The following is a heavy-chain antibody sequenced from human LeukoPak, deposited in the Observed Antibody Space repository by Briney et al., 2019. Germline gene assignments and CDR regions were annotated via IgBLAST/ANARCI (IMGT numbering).Heavy chain of an antibody. CDR1: GLTLSNYG. CDR2: ISDSGGST. D-gene: IGHD3-10*01. CDR3: AKRGVVIRVILVGFHKQAYYFDS. J-gene: IGHJ4*02. Sequence: GGSLRLSCAVSGLTLSNYGMSWVRQAPGKGLEWVAGISDSGGSTIYADAVKGRFTISTDNAKNTLYLQMNSLRAEDTAVYFCAKRGVVIRVILVGFHKQAYYFDSWGQGALVTVSS. V-gene: IGHV3-23*01.